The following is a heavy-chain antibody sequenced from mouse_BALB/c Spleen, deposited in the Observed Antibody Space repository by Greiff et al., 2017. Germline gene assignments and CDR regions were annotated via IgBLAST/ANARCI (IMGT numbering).Heavy chain of an antibody. CDR3: VIHGYDYDGPYAMDY. J-gene: IGHJ4*01. D-gene: IGHD2-4*01. CDR1: GFTFSSYT. CDR2: ISNGGGST. Sequence: EVMLVESGGGLVQPGGSLKLSCAASGFTFSSYTMSWVRQTPEKRLEWVAYISNGGGSTYYPDTVKGRFTISRDNAKNTLYLQMSSLKSEDTAMYYCVIHGYDYDGPYAMDYWGQGTSVTVSS. V-gene: IGHV5-12-2*01.